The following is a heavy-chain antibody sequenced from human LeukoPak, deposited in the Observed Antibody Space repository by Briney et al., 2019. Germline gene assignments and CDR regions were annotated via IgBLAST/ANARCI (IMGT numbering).Heavy chain of an antibody. Sequence: GESLKISWQGSEYTFTSSWIGWVRQMPGKGLEWVGSVFPGDSDTRYLPSFEGQVTISADKAINTAYLQWSSLKASDTAMYYCARHRGAKDGSDIWGQGTMVTVAS. J-gene: IGHJ3*02. CDR1: EYTFTSSW. D-gene: IGHD1-26*01. V-gene: IGHV5-51*01. CDR2: VFPGDSDT. CDR3: ARHRGAKDGSDI.